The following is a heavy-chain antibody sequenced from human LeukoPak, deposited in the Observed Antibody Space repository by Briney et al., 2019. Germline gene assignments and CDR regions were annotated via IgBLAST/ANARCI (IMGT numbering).Heavy chain of an antibody. J-gene: IGHJ4*02. CDR2: IYYSGST. Sequence: SETLSLTCTVSGGSISSSSYYWGWIRQPPGKGLECIGSIYYSGSTYYNPSLKSRVTISVDTSKNQFSLKLSSVTAADTAVYYCARSPPSSWSSSSPFDYWGQGTLVTVSS. D-gene: IGHD2-2*01. CDR1: GGSISSSSYY. V-gene: IGHV4-39*01. CDR3: ARSPPSSWSSSSPFDY.